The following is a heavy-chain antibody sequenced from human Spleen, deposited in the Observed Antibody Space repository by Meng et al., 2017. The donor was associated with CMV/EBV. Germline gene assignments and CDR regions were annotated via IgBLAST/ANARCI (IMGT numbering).Heavy chain of an antibody. CDR1: GDSVSSNSAA. CDR2: TYYRSKWYN. D-gene: IGHD2-2*01. V-gene: IGHV6-1*01. CDR3: ARDPRCIGTSCYDPGYYGMDV. Sequence: LRLSCAISGDSVSSNSAAWNWIRQSPSRGLEWLGRTYYRSKWYNDYAVSVKSRITINPDTSKNQFSLQLNSVTPEDTAVYYCARDPRCIGTSCYDPGYYGMDVWGQGTTVTVSS. J-gene: IGHJ6*02.